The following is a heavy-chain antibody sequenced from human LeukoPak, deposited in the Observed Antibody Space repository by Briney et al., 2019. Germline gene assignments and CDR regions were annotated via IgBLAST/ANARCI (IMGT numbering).Heavy chain of an antibody. D-gene: IGHD4/OR15-4a*01. J-gene: IGHJ6*02. CDR2: IYYSGSTYT. V-gene: IGHV4-59*08. CDR3: ARLTIVVPSFGVDV. CDR1: GDSISYYY. Sequence: SETLSLTCNVSGDSISYYYWGWIRQPPGKGLEWIGYIYYSGSTYTNYNPSLKSRVNISVDASKNLFSLNLSSVTGADTAMYYCARLTIVVPSFGVDVWGPGTAVTVSS.